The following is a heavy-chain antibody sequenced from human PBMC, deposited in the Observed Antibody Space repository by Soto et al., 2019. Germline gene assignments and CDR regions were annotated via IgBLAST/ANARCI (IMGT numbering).Heavy chain of an antibody. J-gene: IGHJ5*02. V-gene: IGHV4-34*01. D-gene: IGHD3-3*01. Sequence: SETLSLTCAVYGGSFSGYYWSWIRQPPGKGLEWIGEINHSGSTNYNPSIKSRDNISVDTSKNQFSMKLSSVTAADTALYYCARAAIFGVVILAYWFDPWGQGTLVTVSS. CDR1: GGSFSGYY. CDR2: INHSGST. CDR3: ARAAIFGVVILAYWFDP.